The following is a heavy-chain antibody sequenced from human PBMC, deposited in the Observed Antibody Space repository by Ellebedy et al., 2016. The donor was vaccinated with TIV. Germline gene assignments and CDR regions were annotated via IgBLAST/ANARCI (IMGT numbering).Heavy chain of an antibody. CDR2: LREYGNAK. V-gene: IGHV3-7*01. Sequence: PGGSLRLSCAASGFSFGRFWLSWVRQAPGTGLEWVANLREYGNAKFSADSVKGRFTISRDNAKNSVYLHMNNLRVEDTAVYYCAKDGFGGFLDSWGPGTLIIVPS. CDR3: AKDGFGGFLDS. J-gene: IGHJ4*02. D-gene: IGHD3-10*01. CDR1: GFSFGRFW.